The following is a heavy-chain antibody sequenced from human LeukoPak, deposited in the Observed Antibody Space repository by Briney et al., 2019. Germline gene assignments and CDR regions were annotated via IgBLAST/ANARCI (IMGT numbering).Heavy chain of an antibody. Sequence: GGSLRLSCAASGFTFSNYAMTWVRQAPGKGLDWVAVISYRGEITYYADSVQGRSTISRDNSKNTLHLQMNSLRVDDAAIYYCAKDSPTTGGGPQGYFDLWGRGTLVTVSS. D-gene: IGHD4-17*01. CDR2: ISYRGEIT. CDR1: GFTFSNYA. CDR3: AKDSPTTGGGPQGYFDL. J-gene: IGHJ2*01. V-gene: IGHV3-23*01.